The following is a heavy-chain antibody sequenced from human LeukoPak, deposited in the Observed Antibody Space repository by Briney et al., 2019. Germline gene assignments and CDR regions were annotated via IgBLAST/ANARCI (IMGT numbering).Heavy chain of an antibody. Sequence: GGSLRLSCAASGFTFSSYGMHWVRQAPGKGLEWVAVIWYGGSNKYYADSVKGRFTISRDNSKNTLYLQMNSLRAEDTAVYYCAKEGMGIDYWGQGTLVTVSS. CDR2: IWYGGSNK. CDR1: GFTFSSYG. D-gene: IGHD7-27*01. J-gene: IGHJ4*02. CDR3: AKEGMGIDY. V-gene: IGHV3-30*02.